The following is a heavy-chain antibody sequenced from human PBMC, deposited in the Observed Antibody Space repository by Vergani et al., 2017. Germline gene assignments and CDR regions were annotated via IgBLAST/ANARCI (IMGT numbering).Heavy chain of an antibody. V-gene: IGHV3-23*01. CDR2: ISGGGGST. Sequence: EVQLLESGGGLVKPGGSLRLSCAASGFTFTTYAMNWVRQAPGKGREWVSGISGGGGSTYYADSVKGRFTISRDNSKNTLYLRMNSLRAEDTAVYYCGKVSSGTYPGGSLGQWGQGTLVTVSS. J-gene: IGHJ4*02. CDR1: GFTFTTYA. D-gene: IGHD1-26*01. CDR3: GKVSSGTYPGGSLGQ.